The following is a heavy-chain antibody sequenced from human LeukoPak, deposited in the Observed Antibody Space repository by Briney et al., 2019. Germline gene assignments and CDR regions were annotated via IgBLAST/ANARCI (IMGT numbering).Heavy chain of an antibody. D-gene: IGHD3-3*01. Sequence: ASVKVSCKASGYTFTGYYMHWVRQAPGQGLEWMGWINPNSGGTNYAQKFQGRVTMTRDTSISTAYMELSRLRSDDTAVYYCARLRLITIFGVVTSRGGMDVWGQGTTVTVSS. V-gene: IGHV1-2*02. CDR1: GYTFTGYY. CDR2: INPNSGGT. J-gene: IGHJ6*02. CDR3: ARLRLITIFGVVTSRGGMDV.